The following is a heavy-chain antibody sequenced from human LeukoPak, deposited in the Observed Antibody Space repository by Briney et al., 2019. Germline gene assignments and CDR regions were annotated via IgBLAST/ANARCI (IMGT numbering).Heavy chain of an antibody. CDR2: INTGSSYI. CDR3: ARVSLGNNYGSGSYDY. J-gene: IGHJ4*02. D-gene: IGHD3-10*01. Sequence: KAGGSLRLSCAASGFTFSTYNMNWVRQAPGKGLEWVSSINTGSSYINYADSVKGRFTISRDNAENSLYLQMSGLRAEDTAVYYCARVSLGNNYGSGSYDYWGQGTLVTVSS. CDR1: GFTFSTYN. V-gene: IGHV3-21*01.